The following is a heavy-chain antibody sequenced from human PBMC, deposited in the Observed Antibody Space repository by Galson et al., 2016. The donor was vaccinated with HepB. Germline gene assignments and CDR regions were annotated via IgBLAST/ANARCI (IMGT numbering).Heavy chain of an antibody. CDR2: TYYRSKGFN. D-gene: IGHD4-23*01. J-gene: IGHJ4*01. V-gene: IGHV6-1*01. CDR3: ARTNSKTYGGGNLDY. CDR1: ADSVSSNSAA. Sequence: CAISADSVSSNSAAWNWIRQSPPTAREWLGRTYYRSKGFNDYAPSAKSRITISPDTSKNQISLQLNSENPEDTAVYYCARTNSKTYGGGNLDYWGQGTLVTVSS.